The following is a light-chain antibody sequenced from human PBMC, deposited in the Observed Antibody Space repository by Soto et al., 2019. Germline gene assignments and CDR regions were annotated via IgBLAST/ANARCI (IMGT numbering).Light chain of an antibody. CDR3: QQYGSLPPRT. CDR2: GAS. J-gene: IGKJ1*01. CDR1: QSVSSIY. Sequence: EIVLTQSPGTLSLSPGERATHSCRASQSVSSIYLAWYQQKPGQAPRLLIYGASSRATGIPDRFSGSGSGTDFTLTISRLEPEDFAVYYCQQYGSLPPRTFGQGTKVDIK. V-gene: IGKV3-20*01.